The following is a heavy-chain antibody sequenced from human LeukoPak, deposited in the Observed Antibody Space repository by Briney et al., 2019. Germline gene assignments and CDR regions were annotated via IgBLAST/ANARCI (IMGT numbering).Heavy chain of an antibody. J-gene: IGHJ4*02. CDR1: GFNFDYYA. V-gene: IGHV3-9*01. CDR2: ISWNSGSI. Sequence: GSSLRLSCAASGFNFDYYAMLWVRQAPRKGLEWVSGISWNSGSIGYADSVKGRFTISRDNAKNSLYLQMNSLRAEDTALYYCAKDASTVTTLFDYWGQGTLVTVSS. CDR3: AKDASTVTTLFDY. D-gene: IGHD4-17*01.